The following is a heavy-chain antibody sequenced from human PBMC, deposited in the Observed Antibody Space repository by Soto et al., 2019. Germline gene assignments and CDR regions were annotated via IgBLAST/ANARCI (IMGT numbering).Heavy chain of an antibody. D-gene: IGHD3-22*01. V-gene: IGHV4-39*01. Sequence: SDTLSLTCTVSGGSIDSSTYYWGWIRQPPGKGLEWIGSILYNGNTFYNPSLKIRITISVDTSKNQFSLKLSSVTAADTAVYYCARHSTGYYYSWFNPWGQGTLVTVSS. CDR3: ARHSTGYYYSWFNP. CDR1: GGSIDSSTYY. J-gene: IGHJ5*02. CDR2: ILYNGNT.